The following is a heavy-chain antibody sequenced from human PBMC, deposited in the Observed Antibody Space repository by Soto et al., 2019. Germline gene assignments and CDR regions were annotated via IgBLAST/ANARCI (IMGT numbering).Heavy chain of an antibody. J-gene: IGHJ5*02. Sequence: GESLKISCKVSGDSLSYYWIGWVRQMPGKGLEWMGIIYPGDSDTRYSPSFQGQVTISADKSISTAYLQWSSLKASDTAMYFCATLRDPFTWFDPWGQGTLVTVSS. CDR3: ATLRDPFTWFDP. CDR1: GDSLSYYW. V-gene: IGHV5-51*01. CDR2: IYPGDSDT.